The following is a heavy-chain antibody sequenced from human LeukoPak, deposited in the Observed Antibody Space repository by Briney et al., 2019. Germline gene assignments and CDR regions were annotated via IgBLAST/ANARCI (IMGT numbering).Heavy chain of an antibody. D-gene: IGHD3-3*01. V-gene: IGHV3-48*01. CDR1: GFTFSSYS. CDR2: ISSSSSTI. J-gene: IGHJ5*02. CDR3: ARGPFINDFWSGYSPNWFDP. Sequence: GGSLRLSCAASGFTFSSYSMNWVRQAPGKGLEWVSYISSSSSTIYYADSVKGRFTISRDNAKNSLYLQMNSLRAEDTAVYYCARGPFINDFWSGYSPNWFDPWGQGTLVTVSS.